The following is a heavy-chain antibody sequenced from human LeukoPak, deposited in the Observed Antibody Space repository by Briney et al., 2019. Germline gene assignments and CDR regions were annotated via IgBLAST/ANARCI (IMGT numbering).Heavy chain of an antibody. CDR2: IYYSGST. CDR3: ARRGRLYDILTGYLSNYYCYMDV. D-gene: IGHD3-9*01. V-gene: IGHV4-39*01. J-gene: IGHJ6*03. CDR1: GGSISSSSYY. Sequence: SETLSLTCTVSGGSISSSSYYWGWIRQPPGKGLEWIGSIYYSGSTYYNPSLESRATICVDTTKNQFPLKLSSVTAADTAVYYCARRGRLYDILTGYLSNYYCYMDVWGKGTTVTVSS.